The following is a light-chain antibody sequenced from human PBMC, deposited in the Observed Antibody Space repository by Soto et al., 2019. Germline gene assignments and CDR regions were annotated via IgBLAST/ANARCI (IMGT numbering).Light chain of an antibody. CDR2: DVS. V-gene: IGLV2-11*01. CDR3: CSHAGSFTLV. CDR1: SSDVGGYNY. Sequence: QSVLTQPRSVSGSPGQSVTISCTGTSSDVGGYNYVSWYQKYPGKAPRLMIYDVSKRPSGVPDRFSGSKSGNPASLTISGLQAEDEADYYCCSHAGSFTLVFGGGTKLTVL. J-gene: IGLJ2*01.